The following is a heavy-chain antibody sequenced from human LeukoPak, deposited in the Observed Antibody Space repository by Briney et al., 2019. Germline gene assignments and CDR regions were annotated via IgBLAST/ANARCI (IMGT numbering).Heavy chain of an antibody. V-gene: IGHV1-24*01. D-gene: IGHD3-22*01. Sequence: ASLKVSFKVSVYTLTELSMHSVGQARGKGLDWMGGFDPEDGETIYAQKFQGRVTMTEDTSTDTAYMELSSLRSEDTAVYYCASMVPMIVVKRAFDIWGQGTMVTVSS. CDR3: ASMVPMIVVKRAFDI. CDR1: VYTLTELS. CDR2: FDPEDGET. J-gene: IGHJ3*02.